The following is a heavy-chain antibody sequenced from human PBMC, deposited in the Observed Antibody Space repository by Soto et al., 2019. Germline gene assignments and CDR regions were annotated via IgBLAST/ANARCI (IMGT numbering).Heavy chain of an antibody. V-gene: IGHV5-51*01. CDR3: ATSMYYDILTGYYSAFDI. CDR2: IYPGDSDT. CDR1: GYSFTSYW. J-gene: IGHJ3*02. Sequence: GESLKISCKGSGYSFTSYWIGWVRQMPGKGLEWMGIIYPGDSDTRYSPSFQGQVTISADKSISTAYLQWSSLKASDTAMYYCATSMYYDILTGYYSAFDIWGQGTMVTVSS. D-gene: IGHD3-9*01.